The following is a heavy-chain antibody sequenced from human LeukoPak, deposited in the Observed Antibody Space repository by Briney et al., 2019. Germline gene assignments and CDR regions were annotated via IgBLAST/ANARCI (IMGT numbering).Heavy chain of an antibody. D-gene: IGHD5-24*01. CDR2: ISYDGSNK. J-gene: IGHJ4*02. Sequence: GGSLRLSCAASGFTFSSYAMHWVRQAPGKGLEWVAVISYDGSNKYYADSVKGRFTISRDDPKNSLYLQMNSLRAEDTAVYYCARASMRMATAGLVDYWGQGTLVTVSS. CDR1: GFTFSSYA. V-gene: IGHV3-30-3*01. CDR3: ARASMRMATAGLVDY.